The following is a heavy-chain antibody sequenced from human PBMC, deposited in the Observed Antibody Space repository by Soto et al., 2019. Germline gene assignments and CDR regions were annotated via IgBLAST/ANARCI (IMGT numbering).Heavy chain of an antibody. V-gene: IGHV1-18*01. D-gene: IGHD3-10*01. CDR3: ATVESTTMLRSXS. J-gene: IGHJ4*02. CDR1: GYTFTNYG. CDR2: ISAYNGNT. Sequence: GASVKVSCKASGYTFTNYGFIWVRKALGQGLEWMGWISAYNGNTNYAHNFQDRVSFTTNASAISAYINLRSLRSADTPVYCCATVESTTMLRSXSWGQGTLVTVSS.